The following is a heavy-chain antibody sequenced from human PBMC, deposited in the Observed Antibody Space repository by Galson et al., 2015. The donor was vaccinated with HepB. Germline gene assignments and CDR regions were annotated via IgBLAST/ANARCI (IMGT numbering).Heavy chain of an antibody. Sequence: ETLSLTCAVYGGSFSGYYWSWIRQPPGKGLEWIGEINHSGSTNYNPSLKSRVTISVDTSKNQFSLKLSSVTAADTAVYYCARGTRLTGESFAFLPLFLFDYWGQGTLVTVSS. D-gene: IGHD7-27*01. CDR1: GGSFSGYY. J-gene: IGHJ4*02. V-gene: IGHV4-34*01. CDR3: ARGTRLTGESFAFLPLFLFDY. CDR2: INHSGST.